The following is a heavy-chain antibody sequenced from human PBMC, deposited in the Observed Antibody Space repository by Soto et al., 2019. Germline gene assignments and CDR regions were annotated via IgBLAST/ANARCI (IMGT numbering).Heavy chain of an antibody. J-gene: IGHJ5*02. CDR2: IYYSGST. D-gene: IGHD6-19*01. V-gene: IGHV4-59*01. Sequence: SETLSLTCTVSGGSISSYYWSWIRQPPGKGLEWIGYIYYSGSTNYNPSLKSRVTISVDTSKNQFSLKLSSVTAADTAVYYCARDRGIAVAGFYWFDPWGQGTLVPVSS. CDR1: GGSISSYY. CDR3: ARDRGIAVAGFYWFDP.